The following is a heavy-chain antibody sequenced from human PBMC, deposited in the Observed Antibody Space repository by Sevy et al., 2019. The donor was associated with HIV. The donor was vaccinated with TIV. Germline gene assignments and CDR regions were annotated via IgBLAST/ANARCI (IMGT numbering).Heavy chain of an antibody. Sequence: ASVKVSCKASGYTFTSYDINWVRQATGQGLEWMGWMNPNSGNTGYAQKFQGSVTMTRNTSISTAYMELSSLRSEDTAVYYCARGYYDSSGYYYFDYWGQGTLVTVSS. V-gene: IGHV1-8*01. D-gene: IGHD3-22*01. CDR3: ARGYYDSSGYYYFDY. J-gene: IGHJ4*02. CDR1: GYTFTSYD. CDR2: MNPNSGNT.